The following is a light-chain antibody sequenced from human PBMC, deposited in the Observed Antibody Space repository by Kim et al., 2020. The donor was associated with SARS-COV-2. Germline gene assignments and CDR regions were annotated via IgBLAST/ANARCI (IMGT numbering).Light chain of an antibody. V-gene: IGKV1-5*03. Sequence: DIQMTQSPSTLSASVGDRVTITCRASQSISSWLAWYQQKPGKAPKLLIYKASSLESGVPSRFSGSGSGTEFTLTISSLQPDDFATYYCQQYNSYSWTFGQGTKLEI. CDR2: KAS. CDR3: QQYNSYSWT. CDR1: QSISSW. J-gene: IGKJ1*01.